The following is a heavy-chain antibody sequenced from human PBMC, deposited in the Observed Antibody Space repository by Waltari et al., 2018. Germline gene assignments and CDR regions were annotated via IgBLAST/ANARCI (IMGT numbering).Heavy chain of an antibody. CDR3: ARGDENYYYFMGV. CDR2: IYYTGNT. J-gene: IGHJ6*03. CDR1: GGSISGYY. Sequence: QVQLQESGPGLVKPSETLSLTCTVSGGSISGYYWNWIRQPPGKGVEWIGYIYYTGNTNYNSSLKSRVTMSVDASKNQFSLKLRSVTAADTAVYYCARGDENYYYFMGVWGKGTTVTISS. V-gene: IGHV4-59*01.